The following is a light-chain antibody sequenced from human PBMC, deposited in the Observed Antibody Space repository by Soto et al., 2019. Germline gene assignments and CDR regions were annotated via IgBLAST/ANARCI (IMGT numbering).Light chain of an antibody. CDR3: QQYGTSVLIT. J-gene: IGKJ5*01. Sequence: VLTQSPGTLSLSPGERATLSCRASQSIGSSYLAWYQQKPGQAPRLLIYGASSRATGIPDRFSGSGSGTDFTLTISRLEPEDFAVYYCQQYGTSVLITFGQGTRLE. CDR1: QSIGSSY. CDR2: GAS. V-gene: IGKV3-20*01.